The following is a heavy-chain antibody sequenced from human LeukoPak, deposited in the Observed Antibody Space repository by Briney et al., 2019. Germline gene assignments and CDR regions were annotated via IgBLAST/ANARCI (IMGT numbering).Heavy chain of an antibody. D-gene: IGHD3-22*01. CDR3: ARVRYDSSGYYYFVY. J-gene: IGHJ4*02. CDR1: GYTFTSYG. V-gene: IGHV1-18*01. Sequence: ASVKVSCKASGYTFTSYGISWVRQAPGQGLEWMGWISAYNGNTNYAQKLQGRVTMTTDTSTSTAYMELRSLRSDDTAVYYCARVRYDSSGYYYFVYWGQGTLVTVSS. CDR2: ISAYNGNT.